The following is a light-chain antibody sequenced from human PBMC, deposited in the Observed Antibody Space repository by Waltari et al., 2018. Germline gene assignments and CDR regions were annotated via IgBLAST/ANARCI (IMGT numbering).Light chain of an antibody. CDR1: QFINRY. CDR2: AAS. V-gene: IGKV1-39*01. J-gene: IGKJ4*01. Sequence: DIHMTQSPFSLSASVGDRVTIPCRASQFINRYLNWYQQKPGRAPKLVIYAASTLQVGVPSRFHGSGFGTEFTLTINNLQPDDFATYYCQQSFSSPLTFGGGANIEVK. CDR3: QQSFSSPLT.